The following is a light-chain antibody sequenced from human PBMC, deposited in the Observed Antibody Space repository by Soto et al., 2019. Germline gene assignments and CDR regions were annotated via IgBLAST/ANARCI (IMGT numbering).Light chain of an antibody. V-gene: IGKV3-20*01. CDR2: GAS. J-gene: IGKJ1*01. Sequence: EIVLTQSPGSLSLSPGERATLSCRASQSVSRSSLAWYQQKPGQAPRLLIYGASSRATGIPDRFSGSGSGTDFTLTISRLEPEDFAVYYCQQYGSSPTFGQGTKVEIK. CDR1: QSVSRSS. CDR3: QQYGSSPT.